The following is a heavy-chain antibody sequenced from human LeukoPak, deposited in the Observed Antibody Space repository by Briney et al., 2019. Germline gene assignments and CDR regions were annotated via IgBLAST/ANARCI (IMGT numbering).Heavy chain of an antibody. CDR3: ARESAITFGGVIAI. J-gene: IGHJ1*01. Sequence: SETLSLTCTVSGGSISSYYWSWIRQPAGKGLEWIGRIYTSGSTNYNPSLKSRVTMSVDTSKNQFSLKLSSVTAADTAVHYCARESAITFGGVIAIWGQGTLVTVSS. V-gene: IGHV4-4*07. CDR1: GGSISSYY. CDR2: IYTSGST. D-gene: IGHD3-16*02.